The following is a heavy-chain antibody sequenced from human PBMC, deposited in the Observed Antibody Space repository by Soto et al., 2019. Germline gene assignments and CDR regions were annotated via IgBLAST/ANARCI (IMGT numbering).Heavy chain of an antibody. J-gene: IGHJ6*02. Sequence: GGSLRLSCAASGFTFSSYGMHWVRQAPGKGLEWVAVIWYDGSNKYYADSVKGRFTIARDNSKNTLYLQMNSLRAEDTAVYYCAREERSFLYHDFWSGRYGMDVWGQGTPVTVS. CDR1: GFTFSSYG. V-gene: IGHV3-33*01. CDR3: AREERSFLYHDFWSGRYGMDV. CDR2: IWYDGSNK. D-gene: IGHD3-3*01.